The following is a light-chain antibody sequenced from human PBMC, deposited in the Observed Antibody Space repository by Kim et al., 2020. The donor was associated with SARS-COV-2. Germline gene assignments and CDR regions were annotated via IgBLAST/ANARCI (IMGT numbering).Light chain of an antibody. V-gene: IGLV4-69*01. CDR2: LNTEGRQ. CDR1: SGQRNCA. J-gene: IGLJ3*02. Sequence: VMLSFARGSGQRNCASAWKQHQPQKARRYSMNLNTEGRQSRGDGTPTRFSGSSSGAERYLTTSSLQSEDEADYYGQSWGTGIFWVFGGGTQLTVL. CDR3: QSWGTGIFWV.